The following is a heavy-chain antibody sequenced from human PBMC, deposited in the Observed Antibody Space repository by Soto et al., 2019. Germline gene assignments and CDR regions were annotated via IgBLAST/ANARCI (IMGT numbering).Heavy chain of an antibody. CDR2: IIPIFGTA. Sequence: ASVKVSCKASGGTFSSYAISWVRQAPGQGLEWMGGIIPIFGTANYAQKFQGRVTITADESTSTAYMELSSLRSEDTAVYYCARSPGGSGSYYRGYYFDYWGQGTLVTVSS. J-gene: IGHJ4*02. CDR1: GGTFSSYA. D-gene: IGHD3-10*01. CDR3: ARSPGGSGSYYRGYYFDY. V-gene: IGHV1-69*13.